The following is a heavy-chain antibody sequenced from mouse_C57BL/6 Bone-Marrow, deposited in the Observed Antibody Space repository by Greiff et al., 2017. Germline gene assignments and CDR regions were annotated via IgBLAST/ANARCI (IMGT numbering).Heavy chain of an antibody. D-gene: IGHD1-1*01. CDR3: ARGGVTVVEGNYAMDY. V-gene: IGHV1-55*01. J-gene: IGHJ4*01. CDR2: IYPGSGST. Sequence: VQLQQPGAELVKPGASVKMSCKASGYTFTSYWITWVKQRPGQGLEWIGDIYPGSGSTNYNEKFKSKATLTVYTSSSTAYMQLSSLTSEDSAVYYCARGGVTVVEGNYAMDYWGQGTSVTVSS. CDR1: GYTFTSYW.